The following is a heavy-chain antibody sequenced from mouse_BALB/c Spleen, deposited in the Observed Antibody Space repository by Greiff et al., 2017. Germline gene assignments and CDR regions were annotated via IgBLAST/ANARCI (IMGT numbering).Heavy chain of an antibody. D-gene: IGHD4-1*01. CDR1: GYTFTSYY. J-gene: IGHJ4*01. V-gene: IGHV1S81*02. CDR2: INPSNGGT. CDR3: TRSRLAGDYYAMDY. Sequence: QVQLQQPGAELVKPGASVKLSCKASGYTFTSYYMYWVKQRPGQGLEWIGEINPSNGGTNFNEKFKSKATLTVDKSSSTAYMQLSSLTSEDSAVYYCTRSRLAGDYYAMDYWGQGTSVTVSS.